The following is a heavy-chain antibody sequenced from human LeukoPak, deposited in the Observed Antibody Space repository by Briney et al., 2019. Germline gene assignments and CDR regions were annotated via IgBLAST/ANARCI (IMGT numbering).Heavy chain of an antibody. D-gene: IGHD5-18*01. J-gene: IGHJ4*02. V-gene: IGHV4-30-2*01. CDR1: GGSISSGSYY. Sequence: PSQTLSLTCTVSGGSISSGSYYWSWIRQPPGKGLEWIGYIYHSGSTYYNPSLKSRVTISVDRSKNQFSLKLSSVTAADTAVYYCARVALQLWFPRNDYWGQGTLVTVSS. CDR2: IYHSGST. CDR3: ARVALQLWFPRNDY.